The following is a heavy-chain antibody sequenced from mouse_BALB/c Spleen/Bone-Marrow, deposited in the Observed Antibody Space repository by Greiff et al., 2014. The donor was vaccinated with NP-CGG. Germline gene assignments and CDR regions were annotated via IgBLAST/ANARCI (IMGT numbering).Heavy chain of an antibody. J-gene: IGHJ2*01. V-gene: IGHV5-6-5*01. CDR1: GFTFSSYA. D-gene: IGHD2-3*01. Sequence: EVNVVESGEGLVKPGGSLKLSCAASGFTFSSYAMSWVRQTPEKRLEWVASISSGGSTYYPDSVKGRFTISRDNARNILYLQMSSLRSEDTAMYYCAREVDGWYYFDYWGQGTTLTVSS. CDR2: ISSGGST. CDR3: AREVDGWYYFDY.